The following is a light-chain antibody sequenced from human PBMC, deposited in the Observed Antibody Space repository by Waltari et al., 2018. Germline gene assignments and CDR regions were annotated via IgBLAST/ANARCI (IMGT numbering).Light chain of an antibody. V-gene: IGKV3-15*01. CDR1: QSVNSN. CDR2: GAS. Sequence: EIALTQSPITLSVSPGERATLSCRASQSVNSNLAWYQQKPGQAPRLLIYGASTRATGIPARISGSGSGTEFTLTISSLQSEDFAVYYCHQYNKWPFTFGPGTKVDIK. J-gene: IGKJ3*01. CDR3: HQYNKWPFT.